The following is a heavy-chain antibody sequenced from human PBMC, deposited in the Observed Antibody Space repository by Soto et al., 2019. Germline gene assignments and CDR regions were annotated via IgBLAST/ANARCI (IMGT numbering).Heavy chain of an antibody. CDR2: INHSGST. J-gene: IGHJ5*02. CDR1: GGSVSGYY. Sequence: SETLSLTCAVYGGSVSGYYWGWIRQPPGKGLEWIGEINHSGSTNYNPSLKSRVTISVDTSKNQFSLKLSSVTAADTAVYYCARAPRCSSTSCRTRGWFDPWGQGTLVTVSS. D-gene: IGHD2-2*01. V-gene: IGHV4-34*01. CDR3: ARAPRCSSTSCRTRGWFDP.